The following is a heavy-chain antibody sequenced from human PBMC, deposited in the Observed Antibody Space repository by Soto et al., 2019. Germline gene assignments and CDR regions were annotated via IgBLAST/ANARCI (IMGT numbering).Heavy chain of an antibody. CDR3: ARGGGCSSTSCFDYYYYGMDV. D-gene: IGHD2-2*01. J-gene: IGHJ6*02. Sequence: ASVTVSCKASGGTFSSYTISWVRQAPGQGLEWMGRIIPILGIANYAQKFQGRVTITADKSTSTAYMELSSLRSEDTAVYYCARGGGCSSTSCFDYYYYGMDVWGQGTTVTVSS. CDR1: GGTFSSYT. V-gene: IGHV1-69*02. CDR2: IIPILGIA.